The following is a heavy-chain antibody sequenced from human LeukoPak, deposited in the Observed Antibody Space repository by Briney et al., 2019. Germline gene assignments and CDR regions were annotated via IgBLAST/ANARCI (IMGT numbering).Heavy chain of an antibody. D-gene: IGHD6-13*01. J-gene: IGHJ4*02. CDR1: GFTFSRYW. Sequence: GGSLRLSCAASGFTFSRYWMSWVRQAPGKGLEWVANIKQDGSEKYYVDSVKGRFTISRDNAKNSLCLQMNSLRAEDTAVYYCARSAGSSSWYEGYYFDYWGQGTLVTVSS. CDR2: IKQDGSEK. V-gene: IGHV3-7*01. CDR3: ARSAGSSSWYEGYYFDY.